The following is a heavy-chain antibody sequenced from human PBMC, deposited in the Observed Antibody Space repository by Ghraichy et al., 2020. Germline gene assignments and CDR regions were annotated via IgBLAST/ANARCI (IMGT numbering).Heavy chain of an antibody. CDR1: GGAFNGYY. D-gene: IGHD6-6*01. CDR3: ANGSARPPWYFPY. CDR2: ITRSGRT. Sequence: SETLSLTCAVDGGAFNGYYWTWIRQAPGKGLEWVGEITRSGRTNYNPSLKSRVIISVDTAKNQFSLRLSSVTAADTAVYYCANGSARPPWYFPYWGQVTLVTVAS. V-gene: IGHV4-34*01. J-gene: IGHJ4*02.